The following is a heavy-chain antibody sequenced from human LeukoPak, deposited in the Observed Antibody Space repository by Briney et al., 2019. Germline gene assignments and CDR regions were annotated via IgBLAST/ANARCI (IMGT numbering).Heavy chain of an antibody. D-gene: IGHD1-1*01. CDR3: ARGQLEWENYYYGMDV. J-gene: IGHJ6*02. V-gene: IGHV3-11*04. CDR2: ISSSGSTI. CDR1: GFTFSDYY. Sequence: GGSLRLSCAASGFTFSDYYMSWIRQAPGKGLEWVSYISSSGSTIYYADSVKGRFTISRDNAKNSLYLQMNSLRAEDTAVYHCARGQLEWENYYYGMDVWGQGTTVTVSS.